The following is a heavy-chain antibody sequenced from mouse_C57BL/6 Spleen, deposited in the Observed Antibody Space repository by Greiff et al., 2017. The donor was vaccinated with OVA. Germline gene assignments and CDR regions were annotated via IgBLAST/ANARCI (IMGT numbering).Heavy chain of an antibody. CDR2: IYPGSGST. V-gene: IGHV1-55*01. CDR1: GYTFTSYW. CDR3: ARKEGTIDWYFDV. D-gene: IGHD2-14*01. Sequence: QVQLKQSGAELVKPGASVKLSCKASGYTFTSYWITWVKQRPGQGLEWIGDIYPGSGSTNYNEKFKSKATLTVDTSSSTAYMQLSSLTSEDSAVYYCARKEGTIDWYFDVWGKGTTVTVSS. J-gene: IGHJ1*03.